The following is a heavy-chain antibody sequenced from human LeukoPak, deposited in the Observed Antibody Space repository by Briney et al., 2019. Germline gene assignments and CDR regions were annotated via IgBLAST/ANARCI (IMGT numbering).Heavy chain of an antibody. Sequence: SETLSLTCTVSGGSISSGSYYWSWIRQPAGKGLEWIGRIYTSGSTNYNPSLKSRVTISVDTSKNQFSLKLSSVTAADTAVYYCARRPAGSYYKTYYYYYYMDVWGKGTTVTISS. D-gene: IGHD3-10*01. CDR3: ARRPAGSYYKTYYYYYYMDV. J-gene: IGHJ6*03. V-gene: IGHV4-61*02. CDR1: GGSISSGSYY. CDR2: IYTSGST.